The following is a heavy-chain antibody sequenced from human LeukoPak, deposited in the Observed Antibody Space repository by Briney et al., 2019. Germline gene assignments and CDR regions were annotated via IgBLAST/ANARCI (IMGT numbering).Heavy chain of an antibody. J-gene: IGHJ4*02. CDR3: ARGRSSAGYYYDSSGYIFDY. Sequence: GASVKVSCKASGGTFSSYAISWVRQAPGQGLEWMGGIIPIFGTANYAQKFQGRVTITADESTSTAYMELSSLRSEDTAVYYCARGRSSAGYYYDSSGYIFDYRGQGTLVTVSS. D-gene: IGHD3-22*01. CDR2: IIPIFGTA. CDR1: GGTFSSYA. V-gene: IGHV1-69*13.